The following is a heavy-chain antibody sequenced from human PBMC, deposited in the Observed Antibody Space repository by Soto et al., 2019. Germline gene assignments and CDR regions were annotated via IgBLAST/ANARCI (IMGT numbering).Heavy chain of an antibody. J-gene: IGHJ6*02. CDR3: AKDSYYYGSGSYYGSMDV. V-gene: IGHV3-23*01. Sequence: GGSLRLSCAASGFTFSSYAMSWVRQAPGKGLEWVSAISGSGGSTYYADSVKGRFTISRDNSKNTLYLQMNSLRAEDTAVYYCAKDSYYYGSGSYYGSMDVWGQGTTVTVSS. CDR2: ISGSGGST. CDR1: GFTFSSYA. D-gene: IGHD3-10*01.